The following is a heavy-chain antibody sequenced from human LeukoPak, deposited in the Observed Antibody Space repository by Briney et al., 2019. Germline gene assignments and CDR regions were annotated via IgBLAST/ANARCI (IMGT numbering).Heavy chain of an antibody. D-gene: IGHD5-12*01. J-gene: IGHJ4*02. CDR3: ARVMGYSGYEFDY. CDR1: GGSISSHH. CDR2: MYDTGST. V-gene: IGHV4-59*11. Sequence: SETLSLTCPVAGGSISSHHWSWIRQPPGKGLEWIGYMYDTGSTNYNPSLKSRVTISVDTSKKQFFLGLTSVTAADTAVYYCARVMGYSGYEFDYWGPGTLVTVSS.